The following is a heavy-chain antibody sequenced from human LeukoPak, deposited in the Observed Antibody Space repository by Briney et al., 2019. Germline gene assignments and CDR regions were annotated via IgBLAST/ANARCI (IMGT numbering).Heavy chain of an antibody. J-gene: IGHJ4*02. D-gene: IGHD3-16*01. Sequence: GGSLRLSCAASGFTFSNYAMAWVRQAPGKELEWVSGLSGSGGNTFYAVSVKGRFTISRDNPKNTLYLQMNSLRAEDTAVYYCATEKGDSPDYWGQGTLVTVSS. V-gene: IGHV3-23*01. CDR1: GFTFSNYA. CDR2: LSGSGGNT. CDR3: ATEKGDSPDY.